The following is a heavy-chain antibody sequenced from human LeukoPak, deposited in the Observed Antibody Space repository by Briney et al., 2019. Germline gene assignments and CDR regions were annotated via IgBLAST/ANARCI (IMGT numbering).Heavy chain of an antibody. CDR3: ASSPGSYSEDWFDP. J-gene: IGHJ5*02. CDR1: GYTFTGYY. V-gene: IGHV1-2*02. Sequence: ASVKVSCKASGYTFTGYYMHWVRQAPGQGLEWMGWINPNSGGTNYAQKFQGRVTMTRDTSISTAYMELSRLRSDDTAVYYCASSPGSYSEDWFDPWGQGTLVTVSS. D-gene: IGHD1-26*01. CDR2: INPNSGGT.